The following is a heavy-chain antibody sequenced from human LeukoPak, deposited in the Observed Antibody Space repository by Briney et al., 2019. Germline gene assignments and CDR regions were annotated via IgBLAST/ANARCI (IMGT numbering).Heavy chain of an antibody. Sequence: SVKVSCKASGGTFSSYAISWVRQAPGQGLEWMGGIIPVFGTANYAQKFQGRVTITADKSTSTAYMELSSLRSEDTAVYYCARDNYAGANWFDPWGQGTLVTVSS. V-gene: IGHV1-69*06. CDR1: GGTFSSYA. J-gene: IGHJ5*02. D-gene: IGHD1-7*01. CDR3: ARDNYAGANWFDP. CDR2: IIPVFGTA.